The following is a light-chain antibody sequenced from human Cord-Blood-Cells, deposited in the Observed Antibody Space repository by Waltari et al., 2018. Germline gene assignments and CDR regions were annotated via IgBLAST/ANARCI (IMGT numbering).Light chain of an antibody. V-gene: IGLV1-47*01. J-gene: IGLJ1*01. Sequence: QSVLSQPPPAYGTPWQRVTISCPGRSSTIAGVYAYWYQQLPGTPPKLLIYRNNQRPSGVPDRFSGSKSGTSASLAISGLRSEDEADYYCAAWDDSLSGYVFGTGTKVTVL. CDR3: AAWDDSLSGYV. CDR1: SSTIAGVY. CDR2: RNN.